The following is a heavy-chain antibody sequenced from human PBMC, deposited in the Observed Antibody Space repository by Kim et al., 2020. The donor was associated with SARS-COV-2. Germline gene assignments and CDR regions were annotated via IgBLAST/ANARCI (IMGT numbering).Heavy chain of an antibody. Sequence: SQTLSLTCAISGDSVSSNSAAWNWIRQSPSRGLEWLGRTYYRSKWYNDYAVSVKSRITINPDTSKNQFSLQLNSVTPEDTAVYYCARDTLAVAVPPIYYYYGMDVWGQGTTVTVSS. J-gene: IGHJ6*02. CDR1: GDSVSSNSAA. CDR2: TYYRSKWYN. V-gene: IGHV6-1*01. D-gene: IGHD6-19*01. CDR3: ARDTLAVAVPPIYYYYGMDV.